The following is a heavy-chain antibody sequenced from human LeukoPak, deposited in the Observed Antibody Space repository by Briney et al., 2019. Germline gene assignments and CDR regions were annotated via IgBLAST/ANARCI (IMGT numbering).Heavy chain of an antibody. J-gene: IGHJ4*02. CDR1: GGSFSGYY. D-gene: IGHD3-10*01. CDR3: AIPRYYYGSGSYYRGSYFDY. CDR2: INHSGST. V-gene: IGHV4-34*01. Sequence: SETLSLTCAVYGGSFSGYYWSWIRQPPGKGLEWIGEINHSGSTNYNPSLKSRVTISVDTSKNQFSLKPSSVTAADTAVYYCAIPRYYYGSGSYYRGSYFDYWGQGTLVTVSS.